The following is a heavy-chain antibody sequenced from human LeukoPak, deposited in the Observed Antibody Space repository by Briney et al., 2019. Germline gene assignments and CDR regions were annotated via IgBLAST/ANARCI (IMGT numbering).Heavy chain of an antibody. Sequence: PGGSLRLSCAASGFTFSSYAMSWVRQAPGKGLEWVSAISGSGGSTYYADSVKGRFTISRDNSKNTLYLQMNSLRAEDTAVYYWAKGGHRGQWRGEGGGGKYYFDYWGQGTLVTVSS. CDR3: AKGGHRGQWRGEGGGGKYYFDY. J-gene: IGHJ4*02. CDR1: GFTFSSYA. V-gene: IGHV3-23*01. CDR2: ISGSGGST. D-gene: IGHD6-19*01.